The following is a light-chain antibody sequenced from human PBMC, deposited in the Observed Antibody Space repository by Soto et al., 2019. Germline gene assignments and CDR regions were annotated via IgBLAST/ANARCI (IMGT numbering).Light chain of an antibody. V-gene: IGKV1-5*01. Sequence: DLPTTKSPSTLSASVGHRVTITCRARQNIMRRLAWFQQKPGKAPKVLIYDASNLKSGVPSRFSGSGSGTEFILTISSLQPDDVATYYCQQYYTYPWTFGQGTKVDI. CDR3: QQYYTYPWT. CDR1: QNIMRR. J-gene: IGKJ1*01. CDR2: DAS.